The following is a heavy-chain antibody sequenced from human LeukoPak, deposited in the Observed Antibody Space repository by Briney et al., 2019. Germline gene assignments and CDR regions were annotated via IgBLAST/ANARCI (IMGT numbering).Heavy chain of an antibody. CDR3: AGSSSGWIGGWFDP. Sequence: PSETLSLTCTVSGGSISSYYWSWIRQPPGKGLEWIGYIYYSGSTNYNPSLKSRVTISVDTSKNQFSLKLSSVTAADTAVYYCAGSSSGWIGGWFDPWGQGTLVTVSS. V-gene: IGHV4-59*01. CDR2: IYYSGST. CDR1: GGSISSYY. J-gene: IGHJ5*02. D-gene: IGHD6-19*01.